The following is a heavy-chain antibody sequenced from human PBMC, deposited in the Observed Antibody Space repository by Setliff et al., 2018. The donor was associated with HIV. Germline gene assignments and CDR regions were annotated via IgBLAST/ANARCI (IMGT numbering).Heavy chain of an antibody. CDR3: ARDQATGYEKLWFSWIDP. V-gene: IGHV1-69*13. CDR2: IIPIFNTA. J-gene: IGHJ5*02. Sequence: GASVKVSCKASGGTFSIYAINWVRQAPGQGLEWMGGIIPIFNTANYAQKFQGRVTITADGSTSTAYMELSSLRLEDTATYYCARDQATGYEKLWFSWIDPWGQGTLVTVSS. CDR1: GGTFSIYA. D-gene: IGHD5-12*01.